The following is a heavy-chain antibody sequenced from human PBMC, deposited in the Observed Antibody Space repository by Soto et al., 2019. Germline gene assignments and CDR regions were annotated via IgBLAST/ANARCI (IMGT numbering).Heavy chain of an antibody. CDR3: ARMVIVSTRSYHYYRMDV. J-gene: IGHJ6*02. V-gene: IGHV2-70*11. D-gene: IGHD5-12*01. Sequence: SGPTLVNPTQTLTLTCTFSGFSLSTSGMCVSWIRQPPGKALEWLARIDWDDDKYYSTSLKTRLTISKDTSKNQVVLTMTNMDPVDTATYYCARMVIVSTRSYHYYRMDVSAQGTTVPVS. CDR2: IDWDDDK. CDR1: GFSLSTSGMC.